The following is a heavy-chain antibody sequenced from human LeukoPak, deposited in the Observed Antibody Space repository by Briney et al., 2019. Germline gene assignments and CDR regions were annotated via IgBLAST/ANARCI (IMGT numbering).Heavy chain of an antibody. V-gene: IGHV3-49*04. CDR1: GFTFGDYA. CDR2: IRSKAYGGTT. J-gene: IGHJ6*03. D-gene: IGHD3-3*01. Sequence: GGSLRLSCTASGFTFGDYAMSWVRQAPGKGLEWVGFIRSKAYGGTTEYAASVKGRFTISRDDSKSIAYLQMNSLKTEDTAVYYCTRSRFLEWLLWEYMDVWGKGTTVTVSS. CDR3: TRSRFLEWLLWEYMDV.